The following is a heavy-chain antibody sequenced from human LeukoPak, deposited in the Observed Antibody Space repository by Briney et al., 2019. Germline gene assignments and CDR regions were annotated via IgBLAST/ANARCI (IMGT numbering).Heavy chain of an antibody. Sequence: ASVKVSCKASGYTFTGYYMHWVRQAPGQGLEWMGWINPNSGGTNHAQKFQGRVTMTRDTSISTAYMELSRLRSDDTAVYYCASSGGWYYFDYWGQGTLVTVSS. V-gene: IGHV1-2*02. D-gene: IGHD6-19*01. CDR3: ASSGGWYYFDY. J-gene: IGHJ4*02. CDR1: GYTFTGYY. CDR2: INPNSGGT.